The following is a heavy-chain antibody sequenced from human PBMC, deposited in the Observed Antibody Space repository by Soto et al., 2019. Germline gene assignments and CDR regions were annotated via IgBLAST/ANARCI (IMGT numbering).Heavy chain of an antibody. CDR2: ISHDGSKK. CDR1: GFTFSTHD. V-gene: IGHV3-30*18. Sequence: QVQLVESGGGVVHSGTSLRLSCAASGFTFSTHDMHWVRQAPGKGPEWVAVISHDGSKKYYVESVEGRFSISRDNSKSIVHLQMNNVRTEDTAVYYCAKDKGPYYDFWSGQRWFDPWGQGTLVTVSS. CDR3: AKDKGPYYDFWSGQRWFDP. J-gene: IGHJ5*02. D-gene: IGHD3-3*01.